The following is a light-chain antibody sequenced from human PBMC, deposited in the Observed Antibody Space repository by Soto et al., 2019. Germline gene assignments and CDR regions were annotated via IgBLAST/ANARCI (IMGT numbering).Light chain of an antibody. J-gene: IGKJ1*01. CDR1: QSISSS. CDR3: HQYNGWPRT. V-gene: IGKV3-15*01. Sequence: EIVMTQSPATLSVSAGERVTLSCRASQSISSSLAWYQQKPGQAPSLLFYGASTRASGVPARFSGSGSGTEFTLTISNLQSEDFAVYYCHQYNGWPRTFGQGTKVEI. CDR2: GAS.